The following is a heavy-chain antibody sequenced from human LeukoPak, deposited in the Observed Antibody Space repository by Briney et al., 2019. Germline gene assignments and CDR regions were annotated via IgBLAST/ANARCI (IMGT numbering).Heavy chain of an antibody. D-gene: IGHD2/OR15-2a*01. V-gene: IGHV3-7*01. CDR1: GFAFHDYW. Sequence: GGSLRLSCAASGFAFHDYWMNWFRQAPGKGLEWVANINDDGGEGHYVASAKGRFTISRENAKNSLYLQMNGLRADDTAIYYCATDRDTTWPNRFDRWGQGALVTVSS. CDR3: ATDRDTTWPNRFDR. CDR2: INDDGGEG. J-gene: IGHJ4*02.